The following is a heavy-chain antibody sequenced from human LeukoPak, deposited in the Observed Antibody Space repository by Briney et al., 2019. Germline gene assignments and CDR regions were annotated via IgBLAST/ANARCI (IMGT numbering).Heavy chain of an antibody. CDR3: ANNYFQGVTGVY. CDR1: GFTFSDYC. CDR2: ISSGGSYT. J-gene: IGHJ4*02. D-gene: IGHD1-14*01. Sequence: GGSLRLSCTGSGFTFSDYCMSWNRQAPGKGLEWVSCISSGGSYTNFADSVKGRFTISRDNAKNSLYLQMNSLRADDTAVYNCANNYFQGVTGVYWGQGTLVTVSS. V-gene: IGHV3-11*03.